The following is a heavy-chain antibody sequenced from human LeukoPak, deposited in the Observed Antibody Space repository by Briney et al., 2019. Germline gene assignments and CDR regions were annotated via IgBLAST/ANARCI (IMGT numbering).Heavy chain of an antibody. Sequence: SVKVSCKASGGTFSSYAISWVRQAPGQGIEWMGRIIPIFGTANYAQKFQGRVTITTDESTSTAYMELSSLRSEDTAVYYCARDRCSGGSCYCAYWGQGTLVTVSS. CDR2: IIPIFGTA. J-gene: IGHJ4*02. V-gene: IGHV1-69*05. D-gene: IGHD2-15*01. CDR3: ARDRCSGGSCYCAY. CDR1: GGTFSSYA.